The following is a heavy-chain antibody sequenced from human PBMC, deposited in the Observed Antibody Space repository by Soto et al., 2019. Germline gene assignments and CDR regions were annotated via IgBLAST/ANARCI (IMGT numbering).Heavy chain of an antibody. CDR2: INAGNGNT. J-gene: IGHJ4*02. CDR1: GYTFTSYA. D-gene: IGHD3-10*01. Sequence: QVQLVQSGAEEKKPGASVKVSCKASGYTFTSYAMHWVRQAPGQRLEWMGWINAGNGNTKYSQKFQGRVTITRDTXASTAYMELSSLRSEDTAVYYWARSPGGPMTPGDYWGQGTLVTVSS. V-gene: IGHV1-3*05. CDR3: ARSPGGPMTPGDY.